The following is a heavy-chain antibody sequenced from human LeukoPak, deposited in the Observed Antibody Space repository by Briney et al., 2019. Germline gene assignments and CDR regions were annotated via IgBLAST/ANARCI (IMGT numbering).Heavy chain of an antibody. CDR3: ARARDSSGLYLRWYFDL. Sequence: SETLSLTCTVSNGSMRGHYWSWIRQSPGEGLEWLAYIYDNGNSNYNPSLKSRLSMSLDMSRDHFSLRVDSVTTADTAVYYCARARDSSGLYLRWYFDLWGRGTLVTVSS. J-gene: IGHJ2*01. CDR2: IYDNGNS. CDR1: NGSMRGHY. V-gene: IGHV4-59*11. D-gene: IGHD3-22*01.